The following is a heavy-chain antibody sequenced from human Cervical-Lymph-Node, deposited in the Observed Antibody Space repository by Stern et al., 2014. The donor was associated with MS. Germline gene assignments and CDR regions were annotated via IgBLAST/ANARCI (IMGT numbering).Heavy chain of an antibody. V-gene: IGHV5-51*01. D-gene: IGHD3-22*01. CDR2: IFPADSDT. CDR1: GYTFSNFW. Sequence: EVQLVESGAEVKKPGESLKISCRTSGYTFSNFWIGWVRQMPGKGLEWMGVIFPADSDTTYSPSFQGQVTSSADESISAAYLQWRSLKASDTAMYYCVRRRDSAGYDTFDLWGQGTMLIVSS. J-gene: IGHJ3*01. CDR3: VRRRDSAGYDTFDL.